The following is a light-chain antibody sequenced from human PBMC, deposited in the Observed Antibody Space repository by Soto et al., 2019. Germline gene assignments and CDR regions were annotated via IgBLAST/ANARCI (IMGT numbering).Light chain of an antibody. CDR2: TAS. J-gene: IGKJ4*01. V-gene: IGKV3-20*01. Sequence: EIVLTQSPGTLSLSPGARATLSCRASQSVASSFIAWFQQKPGQPPRLLIYTASIRAPGIPDRFTASGSGTDFTLTISRLEPEDFAVYYCHKYGPSPLTFGGGTKVEI. CDR3: HKYGPSPLT. CDR1: QSVASSF.